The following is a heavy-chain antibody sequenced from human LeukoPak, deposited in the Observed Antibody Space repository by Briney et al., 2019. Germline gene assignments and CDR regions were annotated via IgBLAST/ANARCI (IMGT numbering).Heavy chain of an antibody. CDR1: GFTFSSYA. V-gene: IGHV3-30-3*01. CDR2: ISYDGSNK. CDR3: ARERFGQGYSYGYGPLDY. D-gene: IGHD5-18*01. Sequence: GGSLRLSCAASGFTFSSYAMHWVRQAPGKGLEWVAVISYDGSNKYYADSVKGRFTISRDNSKNTLYLQMNSLRAEDTAVYYCARERFGQGYSYGYGPLDYWGQGTLVTVSS. J-gene: IGHJ4*02.